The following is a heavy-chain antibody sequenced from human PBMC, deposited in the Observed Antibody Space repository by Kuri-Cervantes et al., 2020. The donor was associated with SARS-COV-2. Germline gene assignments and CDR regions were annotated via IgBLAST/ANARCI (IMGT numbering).Heavy chain of an antibody. CDR2: ISAYNGNT. D-gene: IGHD1-26*01. Sequence: ASVKVSCKASGYTFTSYGISWVRQAPGQGLEWMGWISAYNGNTNYAQKLQGRVTMTTDTSTSTAYMELSSLRSEDTAVYYCATAPAYSGRALLAYWGQGTLVT. CDR1: GYTFTSYG. J-gene: IGHJ4*02. CDR3: ATAPAYSGRALLAY. V-gene: IGHV1-18*01.